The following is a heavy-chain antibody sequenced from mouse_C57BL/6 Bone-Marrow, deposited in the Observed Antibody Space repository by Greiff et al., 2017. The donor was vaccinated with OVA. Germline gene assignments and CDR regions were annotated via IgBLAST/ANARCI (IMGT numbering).Heavy chain of an antibody. CDR3: ASIYYDYDPPWFAY. Sequence: VQGVESGPGLVAPSQSLSITCTVSGFSLTSYGVSWVRQPPGKGLEWLGVIWGDGSTNYHSALISRLSISKDNSKSQVFLKLNSLQTDDTATYYCASIYYDYDPPWFAYRGQGTLVTVSA. CDR1: GFSLTSYG. CDR2: IWGDGST. J-gene: IGHJ3*01. D-gene: IGHD2-4*01. V-gene: IGHV2-3*01.